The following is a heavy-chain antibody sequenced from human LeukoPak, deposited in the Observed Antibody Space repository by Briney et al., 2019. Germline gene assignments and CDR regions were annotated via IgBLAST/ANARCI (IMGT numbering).Heavy chain of an antibody. CDR3: ARELLGRLPEDY. Sequence: GASVKVSCKASGYTFTGYFMHWMRQAPGQGLEWMAWINPNSGATNYAPKFQGRVTLTRDTSITTAYMELSRLRSDDTAVYYCARELLGRLPEDYWGQGTLVTVSS. V-gene: IGHV1-2*02. D-gene: IGHD2-15*01. CDR1: GYTFTGYF. J-gene: IGHJ4*02. CDR2: INPNSGAT.